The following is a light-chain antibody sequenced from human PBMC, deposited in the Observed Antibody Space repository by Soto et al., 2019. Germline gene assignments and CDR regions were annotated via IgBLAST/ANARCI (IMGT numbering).Light chain of an antibody. CDR2: TVS. J-gene: IGKJ1*01. V-gene: IGKV1-39*01. Sequence: DIQMTQSPSSLSASVGDRVTITCRASQSIRTYLNWYQQKPGKAPNLLIYTVSNLQSGVSSRFTGSGSGTDFSLTSSSLQPEDFGTYFCQQSYSTPWTFAQGTKVEIK. CDR3: QQSYSTPWT. CDR1: QSIRTY.